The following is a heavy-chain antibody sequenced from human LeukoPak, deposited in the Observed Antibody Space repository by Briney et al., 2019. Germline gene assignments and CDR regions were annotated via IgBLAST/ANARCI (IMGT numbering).Heavy chain of an antibody. Sequence: GGSLRLSCAASGFTFSSYEMNWVRQAPGKGLEWVSYISSSGSTIYYADSVKGRFTISRDNAKNSLYLQMNSLRAEDTAVYYCASWGIHYGMDVWGKGTTVTVSS. J-gene: IGHJ6*04. CDR1: GFTFSSYE. V-gene: IGHV3-48*03. D-gene: IGHD3-16*01. CDR3: ASWGIHYGMDV. CDR2: ISSSGSTI.